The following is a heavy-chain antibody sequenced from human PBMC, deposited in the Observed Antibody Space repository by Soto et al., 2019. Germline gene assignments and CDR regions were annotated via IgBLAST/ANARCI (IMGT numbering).Heavy chain of an antibody. V-gene: IGHV1-69*12. CDR3: ARVTGSPENYGMGV. CDR2: TIPIFGTA. Sequence: QVQLVQSGAEVKKPGSSVKVSCKASGGTFSSYAISWVRQAPGQGLEWMGGTIPIFGTANDAQKFQGRVPINADESTRTAYMELSSLRSEDTAVYYCARVTGSPENYGMGVWGQGTTVTVSS. D-gene: IGHD2-8*02. CDR1: GGTFSSYA. J-gene: IGHJ6*02.